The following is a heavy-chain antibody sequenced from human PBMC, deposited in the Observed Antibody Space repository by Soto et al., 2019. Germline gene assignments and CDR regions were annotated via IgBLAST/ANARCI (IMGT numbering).Heavy chain of an antibody. Sequence: PGGSLRLSCAASGFTFSSYSMNWVRQAPGKGLEWVSSISSSSSYIYYADSVKGRFTISRDNAKNSLYPQMNSLRAEDTAVYYCARGGNDFWREDYYYYGMDVWGQGTTVTVSS. J-gene: IGHJ6*02. V-gene: IGHV3-21*01. D-gene: IGHD3-3*01. CDR1: GFTFSSYS. CDR2: ISSSSSYI. CDR3: ARGGNDFWREDYYYYGMDV.